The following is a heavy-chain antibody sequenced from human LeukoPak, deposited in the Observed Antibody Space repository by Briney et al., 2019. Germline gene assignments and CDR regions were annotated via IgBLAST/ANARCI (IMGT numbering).Heavy chain of an antibody. CDR2: INAGNGNT. J-gene: IGHJ3*02. Sequence: ASVKVSCKASGYTFTSYAMHWVRQAPGQRLEWMGWINAGNGNTKYSQKFQGRVTITRDTSASTAYMELSSLRSEDTAVYYCRFIAAAGPSRDDAFDIWGQGTMVAVSS. V-gene: IGHV1-3*01. CDR3: RFIAAAGPSRDDAFDI. D-gene: IGHD6-13*01. CDR1: GYTFTSYA.